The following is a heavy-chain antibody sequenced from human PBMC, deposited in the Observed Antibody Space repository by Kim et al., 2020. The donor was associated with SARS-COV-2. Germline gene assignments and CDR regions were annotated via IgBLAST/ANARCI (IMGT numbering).Heavy chain of an antibody. J-gene: IGHJ4*02. CDR2: IYHSGST. D-gene: IGHD6-19*01. CDR1: GGSISSSNW. CDR3: ASSNSGWHPPVW. Sequence: SETLSLTCAVSGGSISSSNWWSWVRQPPGKGLEWIGEIYHSGSTNYNPSLKSRVTISVDKSKNQFSLKLSSVTAADTAVYYCASSNSGWHPPVWWGQGTLVTVSS. V-gene: IGHV4-4*02.